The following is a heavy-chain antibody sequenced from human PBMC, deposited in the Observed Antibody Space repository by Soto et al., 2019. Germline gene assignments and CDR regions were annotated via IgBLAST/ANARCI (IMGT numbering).Heavy chain of an antibody. CDR2: IYYSGST. J-gene: IGHJ5*02. CDR3: ARDVVAVGFDP. D-gene: IGHD2-15*01. Sequence: LETLSLTCTVSGGSISSYYWSWIRQPPGKGLEWIGYIYYSGSTNYNPSLKSRVTISVDTSKNQFSLKLSSVTAADTAVYYCARDVVAVGFDPWGQGTLVTVSS. CDR1: GGSISSYY. V-gene: IGHV4-59*01.